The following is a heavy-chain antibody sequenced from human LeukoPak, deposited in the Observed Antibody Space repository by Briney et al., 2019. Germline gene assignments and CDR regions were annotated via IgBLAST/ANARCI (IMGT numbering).Heavy chain of an antibody. D-gene: IGHD5-12*01. V-gene: IGHV4-59*01. CDR3: AIGSGYDSFDY. Sequence: SETLSFTCTVSGGSINSYYWNWIRQPPGKGLEWIGYIYYSGSTNYNPSLKSRVTISVDTSKNQFSLKLSSVTAADTAVYYCAIGSGYDSFDYWGQGTLVTVSS. CDR2: IYYSGST. CDR1: GGSINSYY. J-gene: IGHJ4*02.